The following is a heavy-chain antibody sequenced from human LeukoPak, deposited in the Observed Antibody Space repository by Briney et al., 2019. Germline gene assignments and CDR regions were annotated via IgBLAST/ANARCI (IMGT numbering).Heavy chain of an antibody. CDR3: ARAVNAMVRGASDY. D-gene: IGHD3-10*01. Sequence: ASVKVSCKASGYTFTGYYMHWVRQAPGQGLEWMGWINPNSGGTNYAQKFQGRVTMTRGTSISTAYMELSRLRSDDTAVYYCARAVNAMVRGASDYWGQGTLVTVSS. J-gene: IGHJ4*02. CDR1: GYTFTGYY. V-gene: IGHV1-2*02. CDR2: INPNSGGT.